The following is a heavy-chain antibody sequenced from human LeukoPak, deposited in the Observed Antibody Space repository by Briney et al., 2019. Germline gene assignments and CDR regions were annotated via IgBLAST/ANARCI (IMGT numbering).Heavy chain of an antibody. D-gene: IGHD6-13*01. CDR2: TYYRSKWYN. J-gene: IGHJ4*02. Sequence: SQTLSLTCAISGDSFSSNSAAWHWIRQSPSRGLEWLGRTYYRSKWYNDYAVSVKSRITINPDTSKNQFSLQLNSVTPEDTAVYYCTREAIAAAGKKLDYWGQGTLVTVSS. V-gene: IGHV6-1*01. CDR1: GDSFSSNSAA. CDR3: TREAIAAAGKKLDY.